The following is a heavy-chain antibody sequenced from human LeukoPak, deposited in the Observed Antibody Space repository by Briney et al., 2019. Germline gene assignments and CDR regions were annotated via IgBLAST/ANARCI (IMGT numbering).Heavy chain of an antibody. D-gene: IGHD2-2*01. CDR3: ARDRRICSSTSCYLDV. Sequence: ASVTVSCTASGYTFTGYYMHWVRQAPGQGLEWMGWINPNSGGTNYAQKFQGRVTMTRDTSISTAYMELSRLRSDDTAVYYCARDRRICSSTSCYLDVWGQGTTVTVSS. CDR2: INPNSGGT. V-gene: IGHV1-2*02. J-gene: IGHJ6*02. CDR1: GYTFTGYY.